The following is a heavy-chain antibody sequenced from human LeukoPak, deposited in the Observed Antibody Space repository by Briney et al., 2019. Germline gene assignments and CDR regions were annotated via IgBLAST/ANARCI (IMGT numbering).Heavy chain of an antibody. V-gene: IGHV3-7*01. CDR3: ARLSYDSGTHYTVYKY. CDR1: GFTFSDYW. J-gene: IGHJ4*02. CDR2: IKQDGSAR. Sequence: GGSLRLSCAASGFTFSDYWMSWVRQAPGKGLEWVANIKQDGSARYYVDSVKGRFTISRDNAKNSLYLQMNSLRDDDTAVYYCARLSYDSGTHYTVYKYWGQGTLVTVSS. D-gene: IGHD3-10*01.